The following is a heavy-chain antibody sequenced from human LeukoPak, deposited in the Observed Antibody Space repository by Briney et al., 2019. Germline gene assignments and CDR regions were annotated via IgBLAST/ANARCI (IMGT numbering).Heavy chain of an antibody. D-gene: IGHD1-20*01. V-gene: IGHV4-39*01. CDR3: ARHTYNWEWVY. CDR2: MYYSGST. Sequence: SETLSLTCTVSGGSISSSSYYWGWIRQPRGKGLEWIGSMYYSGSTYYNPDLKSRITIYVDRGKNEFSLKLSSVTAADTAVYYCARHTYNWEWVYWGQGTLVTVSS. CDR1: GGSISSSSYY. J-gene: IGHJ4*02.